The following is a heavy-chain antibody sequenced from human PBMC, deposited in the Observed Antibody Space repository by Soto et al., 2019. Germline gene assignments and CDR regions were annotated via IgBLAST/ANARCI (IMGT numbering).Heavy chain of an antibody. CDR1: GFTFSSYG. D-gene: IGHD3-9*01. J-gene: IGHJ6*02. CDR3: ARANDILTGSPRYGMDV. Sequence: PGGSLRLSCAASGFTFSSYGMRWVRQAPGKGLEWVAVIWYDGSNKYYADSVKGRFTISRDNSKNTLYLQMNSLRAEDTAVYYCARANDILTGSPRYGMDVWGQGTKGTVSS. V-gene: IGHV3-33*01. CDR2: IWYDGSNK.